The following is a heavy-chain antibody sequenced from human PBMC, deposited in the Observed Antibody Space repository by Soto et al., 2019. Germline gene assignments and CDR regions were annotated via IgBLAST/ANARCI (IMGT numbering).Heavy chain of an antibody. D-gene: IGHD3-10*01. CDR2: IIPFFGKT. V-gene: IGHV1-69*13. Sequence: VASVKVSCKASGYTFTSYGISWVRQAPGQGLEWMGGIIPFFGKTNYAQKFQGRVTITADESTSTAYMELSSLRSEDTAVYYCARDGPMDRAFDIWGQGTMVTVSS. CDR1: GYTFTSYG. J-gene: IGHJ3*02. CDR3: ARDGPMDRAFDI.